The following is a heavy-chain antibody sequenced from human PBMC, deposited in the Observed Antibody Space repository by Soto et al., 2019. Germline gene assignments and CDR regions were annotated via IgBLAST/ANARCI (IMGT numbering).Heavy chain of an antibody. J-gene: IGHJ6*03. V-gene: IGHV4-39*07. D-gene: IGHD3-10*01. CDR2: IDYSGTT. CDR3: ARVLVGGSGDYYMDV. Sequence: SETLSLTCNASGGSVSSSDSAWGWIRQSPGKGLEWIGTIDYSGTTNYIPSLKSRITISVDTSKNQFSLKLSSVTAADTAVYYCARVLVGGSGDYYMDVWGKGTTVTVSS. CDR1: GGSVSSSDSA.